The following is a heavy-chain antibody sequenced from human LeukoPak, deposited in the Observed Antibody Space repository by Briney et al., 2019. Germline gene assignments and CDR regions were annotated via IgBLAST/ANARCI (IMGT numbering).Heavy chain of an antibody. CDR3: AKLGYSSGWYDFQIDAFDF. J-gene: IGHJ3*01. Sequence: GRSLRLSCAASGFSFSSYGMHWVRQAPGKGLEWVAVISSDGSNKFYADSVKGRFTISRDNSKNTLYLQMNSLRAEDTAVYYCAKLGYSSGWYDFQIDAFDFWGQGTMVTVSS. CDR2: ISSDGSNK. D-gene: IGHD6-19*01. V-gene: IGHV3-30*18. CDR1: GFSFSSYG.